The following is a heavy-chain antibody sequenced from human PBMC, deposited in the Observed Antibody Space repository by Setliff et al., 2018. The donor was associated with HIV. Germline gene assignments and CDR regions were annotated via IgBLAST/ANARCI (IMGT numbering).Heavy chain of an antibody. J-gene: IGHJ4*02. D-gene: IGHD7-27*01. Sequence: SETLSLTCAVSGGSISGFNWWSWVRQTPGRGLEWIGEIYHYGSTNYNPSLMSRVTISLDKSENHFSLKLTSVTAADTAVYYCARGGDADRRGLFDYWGQGTLVTVSS. CDR1: GGSISGFNW. CDR2: IYHYGST. CDR3: ARGGDADRRGLFDY. V-gene: IGHV4-4*02.